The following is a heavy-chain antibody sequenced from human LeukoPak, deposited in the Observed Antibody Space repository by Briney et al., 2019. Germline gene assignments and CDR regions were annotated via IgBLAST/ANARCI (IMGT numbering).Heavy chain of an antibody. CDR2: IRSKAYGGTT. Sequence: GGSLRLSCTASGFTFGGYAMSWFRQAPGKGLEWVGFIRSKAYGGTTEYAASVKGRFTISRDDSKSIAYLQMNSLRAEDTAVYYCAKRDFYDSTGYASLFQHWGQGTLVTVSS. D-gene: IGHD3-22*01. J-gene: IGHJ1*01. CDR3: AKRDFYDSTGYASLFQH. CDR1: GFTFGGYA. V-gene: IGHV3-49*03.